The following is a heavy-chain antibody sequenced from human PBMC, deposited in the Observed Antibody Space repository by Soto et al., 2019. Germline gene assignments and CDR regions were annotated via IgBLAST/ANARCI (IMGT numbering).Heavy chain of an antibody. CDR3: ARVPGHKNSRGDF. V-gene: IGHV1-2*02. Sequence: QVRLVQSGPEVRRPGASVTVSCKASGYTFTHYFIHWVRRAPGQGLEWMGYINPKSGDTHYSQTFRGRVSMTVDPSTDTASVGLSSLKSDDTAVYFCARVPGHKNSRGDFWGQGTPITVSS. CDR2: INPKSGDT. D-gene: IGHD3-10*01. J-gene: IGHJ4*02. CDR1: GYTFTHYF.